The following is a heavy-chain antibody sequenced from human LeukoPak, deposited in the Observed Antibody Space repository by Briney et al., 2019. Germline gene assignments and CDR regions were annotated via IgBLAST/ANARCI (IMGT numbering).Heavy chain of an antibody. Sequence: SQTLSLTCTVSGGSISSGGYYWSWIRQPPGKGLEWIGYIYHSGSTYYNPSLKSRVTISVDRSKNQFSLKLSSVTAADTAVYYCATLVSYDFWSGYPSDYWGQGTLVTVSS. V-gene: IGHV4-30-2*01. CDR1: GGSISSGGYY. CDR3: ATLVSYDFWSGYPSDY. D-gene: IGHD3-3*01. CDR2: IYHSGST. J-gene: IGHJ4*02.